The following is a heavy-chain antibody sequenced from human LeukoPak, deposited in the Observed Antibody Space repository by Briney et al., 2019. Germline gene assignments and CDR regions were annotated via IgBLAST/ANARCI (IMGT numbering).Heavy chain of an antibody. V-gene: IGHV4-39*01. D-gene: IGHD2-15*01. CDR2: IYYSGST. CDR1: GGSIISSSYY. J-gene: IGHJ4*02. CDR3: ARHDNIVVVVAALAFDC. Sequence: SETLSLTCTVSGGSIISSSYYWGWIRQPPGKGLEWIGTIYYSGSTYYNPSLKSRVTISVDTSKNQFSLKLSSVTAADTAVYYCARHDNIVVVVAALAFDCWGQGTLVTVSS.